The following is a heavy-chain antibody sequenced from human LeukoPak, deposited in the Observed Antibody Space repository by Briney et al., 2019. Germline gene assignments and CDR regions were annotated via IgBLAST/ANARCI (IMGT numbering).Heavy chain of an antibody. J-gene: IGHJ4*02. V-gene: IGHV4-4*07. CDR2: VYADADRDS. D-gene: IGHD2-2*01. CDR1: GASISDYW. CDR3: ARPNMMGRPAAIDY. Sequence: SETLSLTCTVPGASISDYWWSWIRQPAGKGLEWIGRVYADADRDSNYNPSLRSRVTVSVDTSTNQFSLKLISVTAADTAVYYCARPNMMGRPAAIDYWGQGTLVTVSS.